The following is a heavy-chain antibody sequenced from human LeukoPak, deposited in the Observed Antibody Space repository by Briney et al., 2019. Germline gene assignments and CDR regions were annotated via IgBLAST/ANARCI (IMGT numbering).Heavy chain of an antibody. CDR2: INPSGGST. CDR3: ARDPDCSSTSCYRGNEAFDI. D-gene: IGHD2-2*02. J-gene: IGHJ3*02. Sequence: ASVKVSCKASGYTFTSYYMHWVRQAPGQGLEWMGIINPSGGSTSYAQKFQGRVTMTRDTSTSTVYMELSSLRSEDTAVYYCARDPDCSSTSCYRGNEAFDIRGQGTMVTVSS. CDR1: GYTFTSYY. V-gene: IGHV1-46*01.